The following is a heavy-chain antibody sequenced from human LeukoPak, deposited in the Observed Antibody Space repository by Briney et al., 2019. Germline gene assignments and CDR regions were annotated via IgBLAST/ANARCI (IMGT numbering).Heavy chain of an antibody. D-gene: IGHD1/OR15-1a*01. CDR2: ISTFNGYT. CDR3: ARDAGRTEAFDP. V-gene: IGHV1-18*01. CDR1: GYSFISYG. J-gene: IGHJ5*02. Sequence: ASVKVSCKTSGYSFISYGITWVRQAPGQGLEWLGWISTFNGYTIYAQKVQGRITMSTDTSTSTAYMELRSLRSDDTAIYYCARDAGRTEAFDPWGQGSLVTVSS.